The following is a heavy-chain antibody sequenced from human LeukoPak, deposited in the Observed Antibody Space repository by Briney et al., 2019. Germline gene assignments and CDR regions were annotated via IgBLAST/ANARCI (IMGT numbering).Heavy chain of an antibody. Sequence: PSETLSLTCTASGGSISSSSYYWGWIRQPPAKGLEWIGSIYYSGSTYYNPSLKSRVTISVDTSKNQFSLKLSSANAADTAVYYCATHFYDSSGYWNAFDIWGQGTMVTVSS. D-gene: IGHD3-22*01. CDR3: ATHFYDSSGYWNAFDI. CDR2: IYYSGST. V-gene: IGHV4-39*01. J-gene: IGHJ3*02. CDR1: GGSISSSSYY.